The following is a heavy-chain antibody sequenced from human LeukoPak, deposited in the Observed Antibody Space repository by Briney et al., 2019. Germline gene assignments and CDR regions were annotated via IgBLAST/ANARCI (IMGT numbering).Heavy chain of an antibody. V-gene: IGHV3-66*01. D-gene: IGHD4-17*01. Sequence: GGSLRLSCAASGFTVSSNYMSWVRQAPGKGLEWVSVIYSGGSTYYADSVKGRFTISRDNSKNTLYLQMNSLRAEDTAVYYCASPNKNRVGYYGVPPRPLDYWGQGTLVTVSS. CDR1: GFTVSSNY. J-gene: IGHJ4*02. CDR3: ASPNKNRVGYYGVPPRPLDY. CDR2: IYSGGST.